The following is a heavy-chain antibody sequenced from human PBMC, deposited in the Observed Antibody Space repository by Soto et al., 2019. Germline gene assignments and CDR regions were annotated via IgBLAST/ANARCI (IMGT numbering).Heavy chain of an antibody. V-gene: IGHV3-21*01. CDR2: ISSSSSYI. CDR3: ARDKVGVYYGSGSYYIFDY. CDR1: GFTFSSYS. J-gene: IGHJ4*02. D-gene: IGHD3-10*01. Sequence: GSLRLSCAASGFTFSSYSMNWVRQAPGKGLEWVSSISSSSSYIYYADSVKGRFTISRDNAKNSLYLQMNSLRAEDTAVYYCARDKVGVYYGSGSYYIFDYWGQGTLVTVSS.